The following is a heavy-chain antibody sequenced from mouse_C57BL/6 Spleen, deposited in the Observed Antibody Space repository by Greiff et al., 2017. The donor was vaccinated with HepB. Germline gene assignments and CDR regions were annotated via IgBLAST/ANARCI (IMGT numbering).Heavy chain of an antibody. CDR2: IDPSDSYT. J-gene: IGHJ4*01. V-gene: IGHV1-59*01. CDR1: GYTFTSYW. Sequence: VQLQQPGAELVRPGTSVKLSCKASGYTFTSYWMHWVKQRPGQGLEWIGVIDPSDSYTNYNQKFKGKATLTVDTSSSTAYMQLSSLTSEDSAVYYCARRGTTGLYAMDYWGQGTSVTVSS. CDR3: ARRGTTGLYAMDY. D-gene: IGHD1-1*01.